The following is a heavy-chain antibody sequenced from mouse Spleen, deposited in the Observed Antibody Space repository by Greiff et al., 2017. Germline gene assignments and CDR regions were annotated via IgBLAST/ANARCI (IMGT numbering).Heavy chain of an antibody. D-gene: IGHD2-3*01. CDR2: IDPSDSYT. CDR1: GYTFTSYW. J-gene: IGHJ2*01. CDR3: ARFDGYRFDY. Sequence: VQLQQPGAELVKPGASVKLSCKASGYTFTSYWMQWVKQRPGQGLEWIGEIDPSDSYTNYNQKFKGKATLTVDTSSSTAYMQLSSLTSEDSAVYYCARFDGYRFDYWGQGTTLTVSS. V-gene: IGHV1-50*01.